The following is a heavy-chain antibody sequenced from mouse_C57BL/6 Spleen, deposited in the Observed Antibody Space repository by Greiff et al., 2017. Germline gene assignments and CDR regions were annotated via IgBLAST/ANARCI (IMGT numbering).Heavy chain of an antibody. V-gene: IGHV5-9-1*02. J-gene: IGHJ2*01. D-gene: IGHD1-1*01. CDR3: TRVLRYYFDY. CDR2: ISSGGDYI. Sequence: EVKLQESGEGLVKPGGSLKLSCAASGFTFSSYAMSWVRQTPEKRLEWVAYISSGGDYIYYADTVKGRFTISRDNARNTLYLQMSSLKSEDTAMYYCTRVLRYYFDYWGQGTTLTVSS. CDR1: GFTFSSYA.